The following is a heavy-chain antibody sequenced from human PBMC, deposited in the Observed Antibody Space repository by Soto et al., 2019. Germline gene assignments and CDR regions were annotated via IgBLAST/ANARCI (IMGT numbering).Heavy chain of an antibody. CDR2: IYANDNR. Sequence: QITLRESGPTLLEPTQPLTLTCTFSGFSLTTSGVGVGWIRQPPGKALEWLALIYANDNRLYSPSLMSGLTITKDTSKNQVVLIMTNMDPVDTATYYCAPRHYGDYDYWGQGTLVTVSS. CDR3: APRHYGDYDY. CDR1: GFSLTTSGVG. J-gene: IGHJ4*02. D-gene: IGHD4-17*01. V-gene: IGHV2-5*01.